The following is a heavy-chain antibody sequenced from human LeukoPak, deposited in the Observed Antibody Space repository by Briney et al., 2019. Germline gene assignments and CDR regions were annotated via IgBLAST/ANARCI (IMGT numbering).Heavy chain of an antibody. V-gene: IGHV4-34*01. CDR1: GGSFSGYY. CDR3: ARGGAFGVGATIRTYYYYGMDV. CDR2: INHSGST. J-gene: IGHJ6*02. Sequence: NASETLSLTCAVYGGSFSGYYWSWIRQPPGKGLEWIGEINHSGSTNYNPSLKSRVTISVETSKNQFSLKLSSVTAADTAVYYCARGGAFGVGATIRTYYYYGMDVWGQGTTVTVSS. D-gene: IGHD1-26*01.